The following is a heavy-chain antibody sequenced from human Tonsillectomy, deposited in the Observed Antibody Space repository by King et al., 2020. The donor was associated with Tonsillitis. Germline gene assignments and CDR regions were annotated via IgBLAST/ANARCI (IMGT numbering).Heavy chain of an antibody. D-gene: IGHD5-24*01. CDR3: AKDRDGYNYPPFYFDY. CDR2: ISYDGSNK. CDR1: GFTFSSYG. J-gene: IGHJ4*02. V-gene: IGHV3-30*18. Sequence: VQLVESGGGVVQPGRSLRLSCAASGFTFSSYGMHWVRQAPGKGLEWVAVISYDGSNKYYADSVKGRFTISRDNSKNTLYLQMNSLRAEDTAVYYCAKDRDGYNYPPFYFDYWGQGTLVTVSS.